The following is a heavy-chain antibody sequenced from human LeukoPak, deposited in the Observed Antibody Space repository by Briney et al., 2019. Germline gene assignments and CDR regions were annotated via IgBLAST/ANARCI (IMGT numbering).Heavy chain of an antibody. CDR2: IIPILGTA. J-gene: IGHJ6*03. V-gene: IGHV1-69*05. CDR1: GGTFSSYA. Sequence: ASVKVSCKASGGTFSSYAISWARQAPGQGLEWMGRIIPILGTANYAQKFQGRVTITTDESTSTAYMELSSLRSEDTAVYYCASSEYSSSSWIYYYYYMDVWGKGTTVTVSS. CDR3: ASSEYSSSSWIYYYYYMDV. D-gene: IGHD6-6*01.